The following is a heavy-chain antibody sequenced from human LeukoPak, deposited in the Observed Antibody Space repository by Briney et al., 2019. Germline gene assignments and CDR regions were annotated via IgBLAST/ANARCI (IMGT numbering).Heavy chain of an antibody. CDR3: AKQGGVVKWNFFDY. V-gene: IGHV3-23*01. Sequence: PGGSLRLSCAASGFTFSSYAMSWVRQAPGKGLEWVSAISGSGGSTYYADSVKGRFTISRDNSKNTPYLQMNSLRAEDTAVYYCAKQGGVVKWNFFDYWGQGTLVTVSS. D-gene: IGHD3-3*01. CDR2: ISGSGGST. CDR1: GFTFSSYA. J-gene: IGHJ4*02.